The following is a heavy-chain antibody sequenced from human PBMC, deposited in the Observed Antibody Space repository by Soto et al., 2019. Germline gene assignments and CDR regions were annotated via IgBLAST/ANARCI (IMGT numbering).Heavy chain of an antibody. V-gene: IGHV3-15*07. D-gene: IGHD1-26*01. CDR3: TTDSYNTTITVRFDY. CDR1: GCTFSNAW. J-gene: IGHJ4*01. CDR2: VKSKNDGGTT. Sequence: GGSLRLSCAASGCTFSNAWINWVRQTPGRGLEWVGRVKSKNDGGTTDFAAPVKGRFAISRDDSKNMVYLEMNSLQTEDTAMYYCTTDSYNTTITVRFDYWAHGTPVPVSS.